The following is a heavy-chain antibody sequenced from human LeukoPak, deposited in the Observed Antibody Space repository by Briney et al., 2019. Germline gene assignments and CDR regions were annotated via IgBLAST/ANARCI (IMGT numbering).Heavy chain of an antibody. CDR3: ARGGSDYGMYYYYYGMDV. D-gene: IGHD4-17*01. CDR1: GFTFSSYA. J-gene: IGHJ6*02. CDR2: ISYDGSNR. V-gene: IGHV3-30-3*01. Sequence: PGASLRPSCAASGFTFSSYAMPWVRQAPGKGLEWVAVISYDGSNRYYADSVKGRFTISRDDSKNTLYLQMNSLRAEDTAVYYCARGGSDYGMYYYYYGMDVWGQGTTVTVSS.